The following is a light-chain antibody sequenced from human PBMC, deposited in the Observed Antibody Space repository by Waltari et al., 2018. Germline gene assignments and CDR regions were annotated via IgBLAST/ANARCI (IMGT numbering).Light chain of an antibody. CDR2: WAS. Sequence: DIVMTQSPDSLSLSLGERATTTCKSSQSILYSSNDKNYLAWYQQKPGQPPKLLIYWASTRESGVPDRFSGSGSGTDFTLTISSLQAEDVAVYYCQQYYRSRTFGQGTKVEIK. J-gene: IGKJ1*01. CDR3: QQYYRSRT. V-gene: IGKV4-1*01. CDR1: QSILYSSNDKNY.